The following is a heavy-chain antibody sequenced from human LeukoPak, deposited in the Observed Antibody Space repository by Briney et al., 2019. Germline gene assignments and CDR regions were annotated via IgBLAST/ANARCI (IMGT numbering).Heavy chain of an antibody. D-gene: IGHD3-10*01. V-gene: IGHV1-2*02. Sequence: ASVKVSCKASGYIFTGYYMNWVRQAPGQGLEWMGWINPNSGGTNYAQRFQGSVTMTRDTSINTAYLELSRLRSDDTAVYYCARGIYGSVSYEYYFDCWGQGTLVTVSS. J-gene: IGHJ4*02. CDR2: INPNSGGT. CDR3: ARGIYGSVSYEYYFDC. CDR1: GYIFTGYY.